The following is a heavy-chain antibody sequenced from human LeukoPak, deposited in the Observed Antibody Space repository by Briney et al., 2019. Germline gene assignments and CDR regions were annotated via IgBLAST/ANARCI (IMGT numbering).Heavy chain of an antibody. CDR3: ARQGGVPSWFDP. D-gene: IGHD3-16*01. V-gene: IGHV4-39*01. CDR1: GGSISSSSYY. J-gene: IGHJ5*02. Sequence: PSETLSLTCTVSGGSISSSSYYWGWIRQPPGKGLEWIGSIYYSGSTYYNPSLKSRVTISVDTSKNQFSLKLSSVTAADTAVYYCARQGGVPSWFDPWGQGTLVTVSS. CDR2: IYYSGST.